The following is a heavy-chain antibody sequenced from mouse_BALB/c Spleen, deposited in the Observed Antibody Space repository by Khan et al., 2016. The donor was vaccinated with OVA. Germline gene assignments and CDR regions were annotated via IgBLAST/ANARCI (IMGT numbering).Heavy chain of an antibody. D-gene: IGHD1-2*01. Sequence: EVELVESGGGLVQPGGSLRLSCATSGFTFTDYYMNWVRQPPGKALEWLGFIRKKASGYTTEYSPSVKGRFTISRDNSQSILYLQMNTLRAEDSATYYCARLDYGYGFAYWGQGTLVTVSA. CDR3: ARLDYGYGFAY. CDR1: GFTFTDYY. J-gene: IGHJ3*01. V-gene: IGHV7-3*02. CDR2: IRKKASGYTT.